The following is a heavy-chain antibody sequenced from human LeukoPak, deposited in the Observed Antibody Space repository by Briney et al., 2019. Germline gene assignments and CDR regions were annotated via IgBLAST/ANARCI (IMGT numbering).Heavy chain of an antibody. CDR1: GFTFSRFP. D-gene: IGHD1-26*01. J-gene: IGHJ4*02. V-gene: IGHV3-23*01. Sequence: GGSLRLSCAASGFTFSRFPMSWLRQAPGKGLEWVSAITGGGDSIYYADSVKGRFTISRDNSKNTLYLQMNTLRAEDRAVYYCAKENPVGGTNYFDYWGQGTLVTVAS. CDR3: AKENPVGGTNYFDY. CDR2: ITGGGDSI.